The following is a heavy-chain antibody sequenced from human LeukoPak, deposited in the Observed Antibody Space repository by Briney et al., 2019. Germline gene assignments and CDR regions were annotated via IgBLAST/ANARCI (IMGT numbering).Heavy chain of an antibody. D-gene: IGHD3-22*01. CDR3: AKGSDSSGYLHTDNWFDP. Sequence: QTGGSLRLSCAASGFTFSSYAMSWGRQAPGKGLEWVSAISGSGGSTYYADSVKGRFTISRDNFKNTLYLQMNSLRAEDTAVYYCAKGSDSSGYLHTDNWFDPWGQGTLVTVSS. J-gene: IGHJ5*02. CDR2: ISGSGGST. CDR1: GFTFSSYA. V-gene: IGHV3-23*01.